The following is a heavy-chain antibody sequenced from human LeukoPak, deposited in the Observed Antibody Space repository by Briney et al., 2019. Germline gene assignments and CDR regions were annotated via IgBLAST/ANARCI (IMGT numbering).Heavy chain of an antibody. J-gene: IGHJ4*02. D-gene: IGHD3-9*01. CDR3: ARDGQPLRYFDWLLSLDYFDY. V-gene: IGHV3-11*01. CDR2: ISSSGSTI. CDR1: GFTFSDYY. Sequence: GGSLRLSCAASGFTFSDYYMSWIRQAPGKGLEWVSYISSSGSTIYYADSVKGRFTISRDNAKNSLYLQMNSLRAEDTAVYYCARDGQPLRYFDWLLSLDYFDYWGQGTLVTVSS.